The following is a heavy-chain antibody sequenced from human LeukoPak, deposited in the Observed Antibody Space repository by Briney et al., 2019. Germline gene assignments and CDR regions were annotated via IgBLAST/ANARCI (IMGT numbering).Heavy chain of an antibody. Sequence: ASVKVSCKACGYTFTGYYMHWVRQAPGQGLEWMGWINPNSGGTNYAQKFQGRVTMTRDTSISTAYMELSRLRSDDTAVYYCARWGLRKNWFDPWGQGTLVTVSS. V-gene: IGHV1-2*02. J-gene: IGHJ5*02. CDR3: ARWGLRKNWFDP. D-gene: IGHD1-26*01. CDR2: INPNSGGT. CDR1: GYTFTGYY.